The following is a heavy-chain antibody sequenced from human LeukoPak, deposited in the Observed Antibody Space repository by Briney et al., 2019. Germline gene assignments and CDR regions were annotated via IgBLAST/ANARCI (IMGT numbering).Heavy chain of an antibody. CDR2: IYPGDSDT. J-gene: IGHJ4*02. D-gene: IGHD3/OR15-3a*01. CDR1: GSRFTNNW. V-gene: IGHV5-51*01. CDR3: ARGFWSDSVGEW. Sequence: HGGSRHFSGQGSGSRFTNNWFGGARQMPGKGLEWMEIIYPGDSDTRTSPSFQGQVTISADKSISTAYLQWRSLKASDTAMYYCARGFWSDSVGEWWSQGTVVTVTA.